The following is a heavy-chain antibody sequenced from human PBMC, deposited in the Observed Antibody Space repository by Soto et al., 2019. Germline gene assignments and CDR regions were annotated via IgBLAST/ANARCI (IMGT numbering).Heavy chain of an antibody. J-gene: IGHJ4*02. Sequence: SXKVSCKASGYTXTSYGISWVRQAPGQGLEWMGWIIAYNGNTNYAQKLQGRVTMTTDTSTSTAYMELRSLRSDDTAVYYCARGHIVVVVADTGFDYWGQGTLVTVSS. CDR3: ARGHIVVVVADTGFDY. D-gene: IGHD2-15*01. CDR1: GYTXTSYG. CDR2: IIAYNGNT. V-gene: IGHV1-18*01.